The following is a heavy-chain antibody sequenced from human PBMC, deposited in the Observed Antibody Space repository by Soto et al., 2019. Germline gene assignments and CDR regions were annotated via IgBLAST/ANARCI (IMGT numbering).Heavy chain of an antibody. D-gene: IGHD2-8*01. Sequence: SVKVSCKASGGTFSSYAISWVRQAPGQGLEWMGGIIPIFGTANYAQKFQGRVTITADESTSTAYMELSSLRSEDTAVYYCARDAKYCTNGVCGNWFDPWGQGTPVTVSS. V-gene: IGHV1-69*13. J-gene: IGHJ5*02. CDR1: GGTFSSYA. CDR2: IIPIFGTA. CDR3: ARDAKYCTNGVCGNWFDP.